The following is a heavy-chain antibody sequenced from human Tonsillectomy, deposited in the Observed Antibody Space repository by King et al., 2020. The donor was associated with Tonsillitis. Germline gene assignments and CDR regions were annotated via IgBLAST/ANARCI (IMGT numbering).Heavy chain of an antibody. Sequence: VQLVESGGGLVQPGGSLRLSCAASGFTFSSYDMHWVRQATGKGLEWVSAIGTAGDTYYPGSVKGRFTISRENAKNSLYLQMNSLRAGDTAVYYCARSSGSYYIPTSYYGMDVWGQGTTVTVSS. J-gene: IGHJ6*02. CDR1: GFTFSSYD. D-gene: IGHD3-10*01. V-gene: IGHV3-13*01. CDR2: IGTAGDT. CDR3: ARSSGSYYIPTSYYGMDV.